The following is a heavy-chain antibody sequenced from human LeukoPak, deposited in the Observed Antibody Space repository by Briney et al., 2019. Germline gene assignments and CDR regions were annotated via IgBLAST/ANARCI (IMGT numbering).Heavy chain of an antibody. CDR2: INAGNGNT. CDR3: ARDPIGSRWPYYFDY. V-gene: IGHV1-3*01. D-gene: IGHD6-13*01. CDR1: GYTFTTYA. J-gene: IGHJ4*02. Sequence: GASVKVSCKASGYTFTTYAMHWVRQAPGQRLEWMGWINAGNGNTKYSQKFQARVTITRDTSASTAYMELSSLRSEDTAVYSCARDPIGSRWPYYFDYWGQGSLVTVSS.